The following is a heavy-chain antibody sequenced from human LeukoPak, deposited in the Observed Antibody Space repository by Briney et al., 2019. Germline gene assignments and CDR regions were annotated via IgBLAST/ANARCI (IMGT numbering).Heavy chain of an antibody. V-gene: IGHV4-31*03. CDR3: ARELLLYYYDSSGYYDY. J-gene: IGHJ4*02. Sequence: SQTLSLTCTVSGGSISSGGYSWSWIRRHPGKGLEWIGYIYYSGSTYYNPSLKSRVTISVDTSKNQFSLKLSSVTAADTAVYYCARELLLYYYDSSGYYDYWGQGTLVTVSS. CDR1: GGSISSGGYS. CDR2: IYYSGST. D-gene: IGHD3-22*01.